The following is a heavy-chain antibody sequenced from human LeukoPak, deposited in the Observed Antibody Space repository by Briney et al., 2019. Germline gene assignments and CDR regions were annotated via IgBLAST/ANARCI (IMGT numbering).Heavy chain of an antibody. CDR1: GFTFSSYA. J-gene: IGHJ4*02. CDR3: AKPGRITMIVAHFDY. V-gene: IGHV3-23*01. CDR2: ISGSGGST. D-gene: IGHD3-22*01. Sequence: PGGSLRLSCAASGFTFSSYAMSWVRQAPGKGLGWVSAISGSGGSTYYADSVKGRFTISRDNSKNTLYLQMNSLRAEDTAVYYCAKPGRITMIVAHFDYWGQGTLVTVSS.